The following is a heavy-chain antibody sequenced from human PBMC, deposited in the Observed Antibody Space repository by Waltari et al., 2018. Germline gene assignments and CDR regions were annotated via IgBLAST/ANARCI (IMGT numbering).Heavy chain of an antibody. CDR1: GFPFSTYT. D-gene: IGHD6-6*01. V-gene: IGHV3-23*01. Sequence: EMQLLESGGALVQPGGSLRLSCAASGFPFSTYTMNWVRQAPGKGVGGVSAMTASGLRDYGDSVKGRFTISRDNSKNTLYLQMYRLRVEDTARYYCAKDEGARLAPTFGMDAWGQGTTVIVSS. CDR2: MTASGLR. CDR3: AKDEGARLAPTFGMDA. J-gene: IGHJ6*02.